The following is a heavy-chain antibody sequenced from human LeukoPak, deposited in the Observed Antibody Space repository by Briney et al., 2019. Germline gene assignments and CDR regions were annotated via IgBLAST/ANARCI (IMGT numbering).Heavy chain of an antibody. CDR2: IYYSGST. D-gene: IGHD3-16*02. Sequence: PSETLSLTCTVSGGSISRYYWSWIRQPPGKGLEWIGYIYYSGSTNYNPSLKSRVTISVDTSKNQFSLKLSSVTAADTAVYYCAGGFYDYVWGSYRPQGAFDIWGQGTMVTVSS. V-gene: IGHV4-59*01. CDR1: GGSISRYY. CDR3: AGGFYDYVWGSYRPQGAFDI. J-gene: IGHJ3*02.